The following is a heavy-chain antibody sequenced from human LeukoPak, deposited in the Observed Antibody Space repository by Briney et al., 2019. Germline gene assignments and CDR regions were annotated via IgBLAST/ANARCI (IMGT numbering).Heavy chain of an antibody. Sequence: GGSLRLSCAASGFTFSSYSMNWVRQAPGKGLDWVSYISNSGSIIYYADSVKGRFTISRDNAKNSLYLQVNSLRAEDTAVYYCARRDCDTIKCRGSNWFDPWGQGTLVTVSS. CDR2: ISNSGSII. J-gene: IGHJ5*02. CDR1: GFTFSSYS. D-gene: IGHD3-22*01. V-gene: IGHV3-48*01. CDR3: ARRDCDTIKCRGSNWFDP.